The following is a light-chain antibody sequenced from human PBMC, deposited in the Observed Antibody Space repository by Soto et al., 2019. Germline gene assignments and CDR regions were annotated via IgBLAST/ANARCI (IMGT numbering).Light chain of an antibody. CDR2: GAS. J-gene: IGKJ2*02. Sequence: DIVMTQSPAALSVSPGERATLSCRASQSVGSSVAWYQQKPGQAPRFLMYGASTRAAGVPARFSGSGSGTEGSLTISSLQSEDFAVYYCQHYNTWPPGTFGQGTKLEIK. CDR3: QHYNTWPPGT. V-gene: IGKV3-15*01. CDR1: QSVGSS.